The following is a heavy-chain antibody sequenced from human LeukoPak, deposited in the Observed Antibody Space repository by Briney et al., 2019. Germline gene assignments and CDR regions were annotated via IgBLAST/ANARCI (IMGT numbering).Heavy chain of an antibody. CDR3: ARGPPEYCSGGSCYSGRNWFDP. CDR1: GYTFTGYY. D-gene: IGHD2-15*01. J-gene: IGHJ5*02. Sequence: ASVKVSCKASGYTFTGYYIHWVRQAPGQGLEWMGWINPNSGGADYAQKFQGRVTMTRDTSISTAYMALSRLRSDDTAMYYCARGPPEYCSGGSCYSGRNWFDPWGQGTLVTVSS. CDR2: INPNSGGA. V-gene: IGHV1-2*02.